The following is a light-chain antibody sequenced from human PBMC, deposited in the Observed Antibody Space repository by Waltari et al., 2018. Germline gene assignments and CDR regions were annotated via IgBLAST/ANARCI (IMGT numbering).Light chain of an antibody. CDR1: QYINNY. CDR2: GAS. J-gene: IGKJ4*01. V-gene: IGKV1-27*01. CDR3: QQYDSAPLT. Sequence: DIQMTQSPSSLSASVGDRVTMTCRASQYINNYVAWYQMKPGKAPRFLIYGASTLQPGVPSRFSGSGSVTEFTLTITSLQPEDIAIYFCQQYDSAPLTFGGGTKV.